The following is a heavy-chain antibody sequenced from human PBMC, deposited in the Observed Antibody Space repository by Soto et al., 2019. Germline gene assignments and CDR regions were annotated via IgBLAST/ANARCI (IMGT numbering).Heavy chain of an antibody. Sequence: QVQLVESGGGVVQPGRSLRLSCAASGFTFSSYGMHWVRQAPGKGLEWVAVIWLDGSNKYYADSVKGRFTISRDNSNNTLYLQMNSLRAGDTAVYYCARQHRDILTGLRWNGMDVWGQGTTVTVSS. J-gene: IGHJ6*02. CDR1: GFTFSSYG. CDR3: ARQHRDILTGLRWNGMDV. CDR2: IWLDGSNK. V-gene: IGHV3-33*01. D-gene: IGHD3-9*01.